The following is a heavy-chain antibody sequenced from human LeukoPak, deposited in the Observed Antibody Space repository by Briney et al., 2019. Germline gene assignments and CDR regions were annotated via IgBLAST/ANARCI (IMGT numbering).Heavy chain of an antibody. V-gene: IGHV4-59*08. CDR3: ARLGGYSGFDFGLDD. J-gene: IGHJ4*02. Sequence: SETLSLTCTVSGGSISSYYWSWIRQPPGKGLEWIGYIYPYSGSTNYNPSLGSRVTISVDTSRKQFSLRLSSVTAADTALYYCARLGGYSGFDFGLDDWGQGTLVTVSS. D-gene: IGHD5-12*01. CDR2: IYPYSGST. CDR1: GGSISSYY.